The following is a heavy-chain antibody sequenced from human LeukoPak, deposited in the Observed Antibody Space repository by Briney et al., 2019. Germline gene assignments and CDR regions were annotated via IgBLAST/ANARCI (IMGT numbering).Heavy chain of an antibody. CDR1: GFTFSSNY. CDR3: ARGGYSGYDSVRRRVDY. CDR2: IYSGGST. D-gene: IGHD5-12*01. Sequence: GGSLRLSCAASGFTFSSNYMSWVRRAPGKGLEWVSVIYSGGSTYYADSVKGRFTISRDNSKNTLYLQMNSLRAEDTAVYYCARGGYSGYDSVRRRVDYWGQGTLVTVSS. J-gene: IGHJ4*02. V-gene: IGHV3-66*01.